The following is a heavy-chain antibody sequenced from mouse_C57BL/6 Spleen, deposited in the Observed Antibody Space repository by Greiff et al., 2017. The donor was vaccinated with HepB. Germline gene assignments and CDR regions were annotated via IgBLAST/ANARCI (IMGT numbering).Heavy chain of an antibody. D-gene: IGHD1-3*01. Sequence: DVKLVESGGGLVQPGGSLKLSCAASGFTFSDYYMYWVRQTPEKRLEWVAYISNGGGSTYYPDTVKGRFTISRDNAKNTLYLQMSRLKSEDTAMYYCARPYNYDRGYFDVWGTGTTVTVSS. J-gene: IGHJ1*03. CDR2: ISNGGGST. CDR1: GFTFSDYY. V-gene: IGHV5-12*01. CDR3: ARPYNYDRGYFDV.